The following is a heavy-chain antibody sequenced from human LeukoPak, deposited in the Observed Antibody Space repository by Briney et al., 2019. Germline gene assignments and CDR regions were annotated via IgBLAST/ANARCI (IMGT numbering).Heavy chain of an antibody. CDR2: TSSSDAGT. V-gene: IGHV3-23*01. CDR1: GFTLSTYA. Sequence: GGSLGLSCAASGFTLSTYAMSWVRQTPGKGLEWVAATSSSDAGTYHADSVRGRFTISRDNSKNTLYLQMNSLRAEDAAVYFCAKAPVTSCRGAYCYPFDSWGQGTLVTVSS. CDR3: AKAPVTSCRGAYCYPFDS. J-gene: IGHJ4*02. D-gene: IGHD2-21*01.